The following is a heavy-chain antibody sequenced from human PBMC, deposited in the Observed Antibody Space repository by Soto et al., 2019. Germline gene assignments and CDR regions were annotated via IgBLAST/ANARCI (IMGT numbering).Heavy chain of an antibody. J-gene: IGHJ4*02. Sequence: VGSHNRCCAASGFTFGIYRMSLVRQAPGKGLEWVARINQDGSEKYYVDSVKGRFTISRDNAKNSLYLQMNSLRAEDTAVYYCARDYPGGSYYDYWGQGNQVPLSS. V-gene: IGHV3-7*03. CDR3: ARDYPGGSYYDY. CDR1: GFTFGIYR. CDR2: INQDGSEK. D-gene: IGHD1-26*01.